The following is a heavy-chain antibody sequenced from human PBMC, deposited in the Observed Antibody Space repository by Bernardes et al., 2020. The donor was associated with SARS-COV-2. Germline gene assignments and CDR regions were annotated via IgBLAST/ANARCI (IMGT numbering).Heavy chain of an antibody. J-gene: IGHJ4*02. D-gene: IGHD6-19*01. V-gene: IGHV3-64D*06. Sequence: RGSMRLSCSVSGFSFSNYVMHWVRQAPGKGLGYVSAISINGDHTFYVDSVKGRLIISRDDSQKMLYLQMSSLRVEDTAIYFCVKGRVAVAGVDYWGQGTLVTVSS. CDR1: GFSFSNYV. CDR3: VKGRVAVAGVDY. CDR2: ISINGDHT.